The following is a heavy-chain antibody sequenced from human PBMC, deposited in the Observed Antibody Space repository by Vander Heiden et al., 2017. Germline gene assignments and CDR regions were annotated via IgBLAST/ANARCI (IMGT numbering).Heavy chain of an antibody. D-gene: IGHD1-26*01. V-gene: IGHV3-74*01. Sequence: EVQLVESGGGLVQPGGSLRLSCAASGFTFSSYWMYWVRHVPGKGLEWVSRINKDGSSTNYADSVKGRFTISRDNAKNTLYLQMNSLSAEDTALYHCARDSDKWEVPSDYWGQGTLVTVSS. CDR1: GFTFSSYW. CDR3: ARDSDKWEVPSDY. CDR2: INKDGSST. J-gene: IGHJ4*02.